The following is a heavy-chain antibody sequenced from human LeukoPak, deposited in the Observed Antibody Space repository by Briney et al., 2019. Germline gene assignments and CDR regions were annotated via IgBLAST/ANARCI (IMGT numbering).Heavy chain of an antibody. CDR3: ARVVSSGWRVDY. CDR1: KFTFSSYT. V-gene: IGHV3-21*01. D-gene: IGHD6-19*01. Sequence: PGGSLRLSCAAPKFTFSSYTMNWVRQAPGKGLEWVSSISSGSSYIYYADSVKGRFTISRDNAKNSLYLQMNSLRAEDTAVYYCARVVSSGWRVDYWGQGTLVTVSS. CDR2: ISSGSSYI. J-gene: IGHJ4*02.